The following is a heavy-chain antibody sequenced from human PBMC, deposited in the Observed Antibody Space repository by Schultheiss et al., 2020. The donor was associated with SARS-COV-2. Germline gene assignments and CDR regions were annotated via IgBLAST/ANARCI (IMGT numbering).Heavy chain of an antibody. CDR1: GGSFSGYY. Sequence: SQTLSLTCAVYGGSFSGYYWSWIRQPPGKGLEWIGSIYYSGSTYYNPSLRSRVTISVDTSKNQFSLKLSSVTAADTAVYYCARQTVGIVNWGQGTLVTVSS. CDR3: ARQTVGIVN. D-gene: IGHD4-23*01. V-gene: IGHV4-34*01. J-gene: IGHJ4*02. CDR2: IYYSGST.